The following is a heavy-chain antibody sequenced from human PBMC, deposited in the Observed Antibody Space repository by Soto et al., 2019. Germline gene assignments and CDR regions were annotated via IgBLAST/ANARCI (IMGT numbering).Heavy chain of an antibody. CDR3: TRGPPSTSTGTGDF. Sequence: PGGSLRLSCAASGFTFSMYWMHWVRQVPGKGPEWVSRINDDGSSTNYADSVKGRFTISRDNAKNTLYLQMNDLRAEGTAVYYCTRGPPSTSTGTGDFWGQGTLVTVSS. V-gene: IGHV3-74*01. D-gene: IGHD1-1*01. CDR1: GFTFSMYW. J-gene: IGHJ1*01. CDR2: INDDGSST.